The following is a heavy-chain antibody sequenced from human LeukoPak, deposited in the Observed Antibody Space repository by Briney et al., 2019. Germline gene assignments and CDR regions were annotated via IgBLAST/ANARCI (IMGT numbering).Heavy chain of an antibody. CDR1: GFTFSSYW. D-gene: IGHD6-13*01. CDR3: ARDTYSSTYGMDV. J-gene: IGHJ6*02. CDR2: IKQGGSEK. Sequence: LTGGFLRLSCAASGFTFSSYWMSWVRQAPGKGLEWVANIKQGGSEKYYVDSVKGRFTISRDNAKNSLYLQMNSLRAEDTAVYYCARDTYSSTYGMDVWGQGTTVTVSS. V-gene: IGHV3-7*01.